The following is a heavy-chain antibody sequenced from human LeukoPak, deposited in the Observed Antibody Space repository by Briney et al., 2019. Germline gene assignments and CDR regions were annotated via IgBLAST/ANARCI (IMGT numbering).Heavy chain of an antibody. D-gene: IGHD2-2*01. Sequence: ASVKVSCKASGYTFTGYYMHWVRQAPGQGLEWMGWINPNSGGTNYAQKFQGRVTMTRGTSISTAYMELSRLRSDDTAVYYCARDGAGEYCSSTSCHGNAFDIWGQGTMVTVSS. CDR2: INPNSGGT. CDR1: GYTFTGYY. CDR3: ARDGAGEYCSSTSCHGNAFDI. V-gene: IGHV1-2*02. J-gene: IGHJ3*02.